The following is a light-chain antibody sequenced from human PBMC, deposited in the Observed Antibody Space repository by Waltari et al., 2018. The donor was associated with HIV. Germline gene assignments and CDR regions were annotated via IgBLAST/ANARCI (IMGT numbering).Light chain of an antibody. Sequence: QSVLTQPPSASGTPGQRVSISCSGSSSNIGSNTVNWYQQIPGTAPKLLIFINTQRPSGVPDRFSGSKSGTSASLAISGLQSEDEADYYCAAWDDRLSGYVFGTGTKVTV. CDR3: AAWDDRLSGYV. J-gene: IGLJ1*01. V-gene: IGLV1-44*01. CDR1: SSNIGSNT. CDR2: INT.